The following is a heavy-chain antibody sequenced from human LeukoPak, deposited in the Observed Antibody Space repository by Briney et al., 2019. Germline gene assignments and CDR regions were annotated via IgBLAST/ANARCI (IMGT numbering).Heavy chain of an antibody. V-gene: IGHV4-4*02. D-gene: IGHD3-22*01. Sequence: SETLSLTCAVSGGSISSSNWWTWVRQPPGKGLEWIGEIYDSGSTNYNPSLKSRVTISVDKSKNQFSLQLNSVTAADTAVYYCARAKRGPSDGSGYYIDYWGQGTLVTVSS. J-gene: IGHJ4*02. CDR1: GGSISSSNW. CDR2: IYDSGST. CDR3: ARAKRGPSDGSGYYIDY.